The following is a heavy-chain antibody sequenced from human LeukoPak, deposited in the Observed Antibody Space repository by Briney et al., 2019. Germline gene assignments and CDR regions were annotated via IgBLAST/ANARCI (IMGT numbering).Heavy chain of an antibody. J-gene: IGHJ4*02. D-gene: IGHD3-22*01. CDR1: GFTFSSYA. CDR2: ISYDDGSNK. Sequence: PGGSLRLSCAASGFTFSSYAMHWVRQAPGKGLEWVAVISYDDGSNKYYADSVKGRFTISRDNSKHTVYLEMNSLRVEDTAVYYCARDAPGYYESSGIGDNCWGQGTLVTVSS. V-gene: IGHV3-30*04. CDR3: ARDAPGYYESSGIGDNC.